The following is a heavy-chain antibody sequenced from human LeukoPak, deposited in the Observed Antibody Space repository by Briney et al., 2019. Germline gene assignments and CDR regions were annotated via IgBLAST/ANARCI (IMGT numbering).Heavy chain of an antibody. CDR3: ARDRLGHCTNGVCYPYYFDY. D-gene: IGHD2-8*01. J-gene: IGHJ4*02. Sequence: SETLSLTCTVSVGSISIYYWSCIRQPPGKGVEWIGYIYYSGSPNYNPPIKSRVDISVDTSKKQFSLKLSSMTAADTAVYYCARDRLGHCTNGVCYPYYFDYWGERTLVTVSS. V-gene: IGHV4-59*01. CDR1: VGSISIYY. CDR2: IYYSGSP.